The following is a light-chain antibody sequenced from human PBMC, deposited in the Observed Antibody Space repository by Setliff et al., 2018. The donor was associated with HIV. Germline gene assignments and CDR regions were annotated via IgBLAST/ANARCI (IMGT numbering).Light chain of an antibody. V-gene: IGLV2-14*03. CDR2: DVT. J-gene: IGLJ2*01. Sequence: QSALTQPASVSGSPGQSITISCTGTSSAVGGYNYVSWYQQHPGKAPKLMISDVTNRPSGVSNRFSGSKSGNTASLTISGLQAEDEADYYCSSFTSTSSYVIFGGGTK. CDR3: SSFTSTSSYVI. CDR1: SSAVGGYNY.